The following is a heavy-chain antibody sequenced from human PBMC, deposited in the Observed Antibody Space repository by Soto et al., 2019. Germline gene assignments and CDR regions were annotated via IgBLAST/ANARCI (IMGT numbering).Heavy chain of an antibody. CDR3: VRYDSSGYYWPYYYYGMDV. V-gene: IGHV3-21*01. CDR2: ISSSSSYI. J-gene: IGHJ6*02. CDR1: GFTFSSYS. Sequence: GGCLRLSCAASGFTFSSYSMNWVRKAPGKGLEWVSSISSSSSYIYYADSVKGRFTISRDNAKNSLYLQMNSLRAEDTAVYYCVRYDSSGYYWPYYYYGMDVWGQGTTVTVSS. D-gene: IGHD3-22*01.